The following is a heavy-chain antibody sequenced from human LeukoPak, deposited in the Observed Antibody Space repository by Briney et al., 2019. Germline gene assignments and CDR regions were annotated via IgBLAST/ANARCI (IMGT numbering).Heavy chain of an antibody. CDR1: AFKLSDYN. CDR3: ARLPRNCGAASCHNGVDWFDP. D-gene: IGHD2-8*01. Sequence: GGSLRLSCTASAFKLSDYNMNWVRPAPGEGLQWVSSISSDPNYKYFAVSLKGRFTISRDDTKNSLSLQVESPRVEATGVYYCARLPRNCGAASCHNGVDWFDPWGQGTLVAVST. J-gene: IGHJ5*02. CDR2: ISSDPNYK. V-gene: IGHV3-21*01.